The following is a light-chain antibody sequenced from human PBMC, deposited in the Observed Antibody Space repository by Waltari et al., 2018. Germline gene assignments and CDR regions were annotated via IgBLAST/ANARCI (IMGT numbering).Light chain of an antibody. Sequence: QSGLTQPPSVSGAPGQRVTISCTGSSSNIGAGYDVHWYQLLPETAPKLLIYGNGIRPSGVPARFAGSKSGTSASLAITGLQAEDEAGYYCQSYDSILSGSVFGGGTKLTVL. V-gene: IGLV1-40*01. J-gene: IGLJ2*01. CDR3: QSYDSILSGSV. CDR2: GNG. CDR1: SSNIGAGYD.